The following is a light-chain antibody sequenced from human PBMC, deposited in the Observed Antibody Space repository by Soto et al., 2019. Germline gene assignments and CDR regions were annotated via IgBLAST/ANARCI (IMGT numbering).Light chain of an antibody. V-gene: IGKV1-39*01. Sequence: IQLTQSPSSLSASVGDRVTITCRASQSISRYLNWYQQKPGKAPNLLIYVASSLQSEVPSRFSGSGSGTDFTLTISSLQPEDFATYYCQQSYSTPYITFGPGTKVDIK. J-gene: IGKJ3*01. CDR3: QQSYSTPYIT. CDR1: QSISRY. CDR2: VAS.